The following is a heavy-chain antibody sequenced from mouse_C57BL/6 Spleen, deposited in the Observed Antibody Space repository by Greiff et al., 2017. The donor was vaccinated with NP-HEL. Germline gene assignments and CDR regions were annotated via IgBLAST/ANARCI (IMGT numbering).Heavy chain of an antibody. J-gene: IGHJ2*01. CDR3: ARKGVLGTEFDY. Sequence: QVQLQQPGAEPVKPGASVKLSCKASGYTFTSYWMHWVKQRPGQGLEWIGMIHPNSGSTNYNEKFKSKATLTVDKSSSTAYMQLSSLTSEDSAVYYCARKGVLGTEFDYWGQGTTLTVSS. CDR1: GYTFTSYW. CDR2: IHPNSGST. V-gene: IGHV1-64*01. D-gene: IGHD3-3*01.